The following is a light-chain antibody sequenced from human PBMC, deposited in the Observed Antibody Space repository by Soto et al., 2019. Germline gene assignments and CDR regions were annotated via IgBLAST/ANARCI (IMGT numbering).Light chain of an antibody. CDR3: QQYDSSPRT. CDR2: GAS. CDR1: QSVSSSY. V-gene: IGKV3-20*01. Sequence: EIVLTQSPGTLSLSPGERATLSCRASQSVSSSYLAWYQQIPGQAPRLLIYGASSRATGIPDRFSGNGSGTDFTLTIRRLAPEDFAVYYCQQYDSSPRTFGQGTKVEIK. J-gene: IGKJ1*01.